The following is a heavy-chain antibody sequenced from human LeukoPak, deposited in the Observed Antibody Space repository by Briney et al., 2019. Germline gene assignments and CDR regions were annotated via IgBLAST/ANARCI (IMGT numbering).Heavy chain of an antibody. CDR2: IYYSGSA. D-gene: IGHD3-22*01. CDR1: GGSISSYY. Sequence: PSETLSLTCTVSGGSISSYYWSWIWQPPGKGLEWIGYIYYSGSANYNPSLKSRVTIPVDTSKNQFSLKLSSVTAADTAVYYCARDYSYYYDSSGSTPSAWFDPWGQGTLVTVSS. V-gene: IGHV4-59*01. J-gene: IGHJ5*02. CDR3: ARDYSYYYDSSGSTPSAWFDP.